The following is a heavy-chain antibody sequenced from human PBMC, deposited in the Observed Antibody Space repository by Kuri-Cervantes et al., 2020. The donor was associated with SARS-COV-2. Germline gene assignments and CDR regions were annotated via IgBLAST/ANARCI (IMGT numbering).Heavy chain of an antibody. V-gene: IGHV3-23*01. CDR1: GFTFSSCA. CDR3: VKVENVRYYRH. D-gene: IGHD2-15*01. CDR2: ISGSGGST. Sequence: GESLKISCAASGFTFSSCAMSWVRQAPGKGLEWVSSISGSGGSTYYADSVKGRFTISRDNSKNTLYVQMSSLGAEDTAVYYCVKVENVRYYRHWGQGALVTVSS. J-gene: IGHJ4*02.